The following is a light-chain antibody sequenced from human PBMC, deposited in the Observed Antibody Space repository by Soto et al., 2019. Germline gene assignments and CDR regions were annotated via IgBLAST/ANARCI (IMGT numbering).Light chain of an antibody. CDR2: DAS. Sequence: DIQMTQSPSSLSATVGDRVTITCRASQTIGKYLNWYQQQPGKVPKLIIYDASYLQSGVPSRFSGSESGTDFTLNISDLRPEDVATYYCQQSFSIPFTLGPGTKVDIK. J-gene: IGKJ3*01. CDR3: QQSFSIPFT. V-gene: IGKV1-39*01. CDR1: QTIGKY.